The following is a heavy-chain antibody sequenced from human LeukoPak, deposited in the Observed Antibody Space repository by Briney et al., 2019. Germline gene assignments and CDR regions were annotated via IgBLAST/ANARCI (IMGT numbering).Heavy chain of an antibody. CDR1: GFTFRSYD. CDR3: ARAAYSSTWYSRYFDL. J-gene: IGHJ2*01. Sequence: GSLRLSCAASGFTFRSYDMHWVRQATGRGLEWVSGIGTAGEIYYPGSVKGRFTISRENAKNSLYLQMNSLRAGDTAVYYCARAAYSSTWYSRYFDLWGRGTLVTVSS. CDR2: IGTAGEI. D-gene: IGHD6-13*01. V-gene: IGHV3-13*01.